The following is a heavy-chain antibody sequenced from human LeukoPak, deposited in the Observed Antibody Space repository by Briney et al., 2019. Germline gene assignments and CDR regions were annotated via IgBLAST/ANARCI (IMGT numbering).Heavy chain of an antibody. CDR1: GGSMSTYY. CDR3: ARHQRITLVRGGSAFDF. V-gene: IGHV4-59*08. J-gene: IGHJ3*01. Sequence: SETLSLTCTVSGGSMSTYYWSWIRQPPGKGLEWIGYIYNSGSTNYNPSLKSRVTISVDTSKNQFSLKLSSVTAADTAVYYCARHQRITLVRGGSAFDFWGQGTMVTVSS. CDR2: IYNSGST. D-gene: IGHD3-10*01.